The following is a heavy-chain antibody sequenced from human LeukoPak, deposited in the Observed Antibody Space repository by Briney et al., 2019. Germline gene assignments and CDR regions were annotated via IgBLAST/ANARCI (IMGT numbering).Heavy chain of an antibody. J-gene: IGHJ5*02. CDR2: ISGRDDST. CDR1: GFTFSSYT. D-gene: IGHD3-16*01. Sequence: GGSLRLSCAASGFTFSSYTVSWVRQAPGKGLEWVSAISGRDDSTYYADSVKGRFTISRDSSKNTLYLQMNSLRAEDTAVYYCAKSGGVRFDPWGQGTLVTVSS. CDR3: AKSGGVRFDP. V-gene: IGHV3-23*01.